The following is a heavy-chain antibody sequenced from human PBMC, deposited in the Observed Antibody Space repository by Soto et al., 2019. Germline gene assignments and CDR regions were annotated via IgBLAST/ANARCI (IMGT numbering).Heavy chain of an antibody. CDR2: AYYRSRWYN. CDR1: GDSFSSNIAA. Sequence: LSQTLSLTCAISGDSFSSNIAAWNWIRLSPSRGLEWLARAYYRSRWYNDYAVSVRSRITVNPDTSKNQFSLQLTSVTPEDTAVYYCAGTTSHQWYYMDVWGKGTTVTVSS. D-gene: IGHD1-7*01. CDR3: AGTTSHQWYYMDV. V-gene: IGHV6-1*01. J-gene: IGHJ6*03.